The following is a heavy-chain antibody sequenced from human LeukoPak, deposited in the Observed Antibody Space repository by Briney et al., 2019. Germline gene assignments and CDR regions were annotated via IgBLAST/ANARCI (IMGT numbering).Heavy chain of an antibody. CDR3: ASSGSYRFDY. D-gene: IGHD1-26*01. CDR1: GFTFSRYT. CDR2: ITTSSAT. V-gene: IGHV3-48*02. J-gene: IGHJ4*02. Sequence: PGGSLGLSCAASGFTFSRYTMNWVRQAPGKGLEWISHITTSSATYYADSVKGRFTISRDNAKNSLYLQLNSLRDEDTAFYYCASSGSYRFDYWGQGTLVTVS.